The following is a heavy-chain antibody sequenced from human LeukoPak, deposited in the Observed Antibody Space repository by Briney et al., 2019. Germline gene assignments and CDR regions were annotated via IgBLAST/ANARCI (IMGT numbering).Heavy chain of an antibody. CDR2: ISGSGGST. Sequence: GGSLRLSCAASGFTFSSYTMSWVRQAPGKGLEWVSAISGSGGSTYYADSVKGRFTISRDNSKNTLYLQMNSLRAEDTAVYYCAKTGGAMVRGVMGAAYFDYWGQGTLVTVSS. V-gene: IGHV3-23*01. CDR1: GFTFSSYT. CDR3: AKTGGAMVRGVMGAAYFDY. D-gene: IGHD3-10*01. J-gene: IGHJ4*02.